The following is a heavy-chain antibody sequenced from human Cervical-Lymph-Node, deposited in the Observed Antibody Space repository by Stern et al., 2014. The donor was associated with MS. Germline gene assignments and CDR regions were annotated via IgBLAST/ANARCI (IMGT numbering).Heavy chain of an antibody. D-gene: IGHD4-11*01. V-gene: IGHV1-18*04. CDR1: GYTFTRHG. CDR2: IIGYNGNT. Sequence: QVQLVQSGAEVKKPGASVKVSCKASGYTFTRHGISWVRQAPGQGLEWVGWIIGYNGNTRYAQMLEGRVTMTTNTTTSTAYMDLRNLRSDDTAVYYCAKTTPFLSYYAMDFWGQGTTVTVSS. J-gene: IGHJ6*02. CDR3: AKTTPFLSYYAMDF.